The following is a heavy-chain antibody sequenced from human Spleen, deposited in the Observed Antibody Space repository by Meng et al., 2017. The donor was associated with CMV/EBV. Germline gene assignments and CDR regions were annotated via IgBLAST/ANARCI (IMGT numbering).Heavy chain of an antibody. CDR2: IYYSGST. CDR3: ARDSVFGLGTGTPFDP. J-gene: IGHJ5*02. Sequence: QVPLQGSGPGLVKPSQPLSLTCTVSGGSISSGDYYWSWIRQPPGKGLEWIGYIYYSGSTYYNPSLKSRVTISVDTSKNQFSLKLSSVTAADTAVYYCARDSVFGLGTGTPFDPWGQGTLVTVSS. CDR1: GGSISSGDYY. D-gene: IGHD1-1*01. V-gene: IGHV4-30-4*08.